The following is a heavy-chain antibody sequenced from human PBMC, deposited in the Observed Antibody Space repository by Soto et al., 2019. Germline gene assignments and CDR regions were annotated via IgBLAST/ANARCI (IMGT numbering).Heavy chain of an antibody. CDR2: IYSGGST. D-gene: IGHD3-22*01. CDR1: GFTVSSNY. V-gene: IGHV3-53*01. CDR3: AGDWVESGYAAYGQH. Sequence: EVQLVESGGGLIQPGGSLRLSCAASGFTVSSNYMSWVRQAPGKGLEWGSVIYSGGSTDYADSVKGRLTISRDNSKNTLSFQMNSLRAEDTAVYYCAGDWVESGYAAYGQHWGQGTLVTVSS. J-gene: IGHJ1*01.